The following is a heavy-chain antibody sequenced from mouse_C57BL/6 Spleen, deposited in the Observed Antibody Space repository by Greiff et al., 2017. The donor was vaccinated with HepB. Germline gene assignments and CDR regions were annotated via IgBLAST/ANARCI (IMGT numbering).Heavy chain of an antibody. CDR1: GFNIKNTY. Sequence: EVQLQHSVAELVRPGASVKLSCTASGFNIKNTYMHWVKQRPEQGLEWIGRIDPANGNTKYAPKFQGKATITADTSSNTAYLQLSSLTSEDTAIYYCAPIYYGNYYAMDYWGQGTSVTVSS. V-gene: IGHV14-3*01. CDR3: APIYYGNYYAMDY. J-gene: IGHJ4*01. D-gene: IGHD2-1*01. CDR2: IDPANGNT.